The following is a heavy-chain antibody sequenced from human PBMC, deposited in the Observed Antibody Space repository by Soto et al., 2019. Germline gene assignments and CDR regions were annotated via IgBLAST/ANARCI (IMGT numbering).Heavy chain of an antibody. D-gene: IGHD6-13*01. CDR2: IHPGDSDT. CDR3: ARTYTSSWYAFDI. V-gene: IGHV5-51*01. J-gene: IGHJ3*02. Sequence: PGESLKISCKGSGYSFTSYWMAWVRQMPGKGLEWMGIIHPGDSDTRYSPSFQGQVTISADKSISTAYLQWSSLKASDTAMYYCARTYTSSWYAFDIWGQGTMVTVSS. CDR1: GYSFTSYW.